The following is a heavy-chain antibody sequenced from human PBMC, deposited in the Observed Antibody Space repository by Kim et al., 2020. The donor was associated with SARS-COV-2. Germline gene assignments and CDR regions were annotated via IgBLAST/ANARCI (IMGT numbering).Heavy chain of an antibody. CDR1: GFTFSSYG. V-gene: IGHV3-33*01. Sequence: GGSLRLSCAASGFTFSSYGMHWVRQAPGKGLEWVAVIWYDGSNKYYADSVKGRFTISRDNSKNTLYLQMNSLRAEDTAVYYCARDLAPYYYGSGSYLSPAGSWGQGTLVTVSS. D-gene: IGHD3-10*01. CDR2: IWYDGSNK. CDR3: ARDLAPYYYGSGSYLSPAGS. J-gene: IGHJ4*02.